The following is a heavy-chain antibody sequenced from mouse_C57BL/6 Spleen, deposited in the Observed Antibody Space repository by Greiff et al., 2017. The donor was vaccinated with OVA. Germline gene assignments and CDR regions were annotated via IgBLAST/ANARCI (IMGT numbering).Heavy chain of an antibody. CDR3: ATSLYYDYDVGYFDV. V-gene: IGHV5-4*01. D-gene: IGHD2-4*01. CDR1: GFTFSSYA. CDR2: ISDGGSYT. Sequence: EVQRVESGGGLVKPGGSLKLSCAASGFTFSSYAMSWVRQTPEKRLEWVATISDGGSYTYYPDNVKGRFTISRDNAKNNLYLQMSHLKSEDTAMYYCATSLYYDYDVGYFDVWGTGTTVTVSS. J-gene: IGHJ1*03.